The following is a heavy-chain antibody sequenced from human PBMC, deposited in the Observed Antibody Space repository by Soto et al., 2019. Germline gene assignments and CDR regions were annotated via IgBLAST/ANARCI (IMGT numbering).Heavy chain of an antibody. CDR3: ARQIYDSDTGPNFQYYFDS. CDR2: IDPSDSQT. V-gene: IGHV5-10-1*01. J-gene: IGHJ4*02. Sequence: PGESLKISCKGSGYSFTGYWITWVRQKPGKGLEWMGRIDPSDSQTYYSPSFRGHVTISATKSITTVFLQWSSLRASDTAMYYCARQIYDSDTGPNFQYYFDSWGQGTPVTVSS. CDR1: GYSFTGYW. D-gene: IGHD3-22*01.